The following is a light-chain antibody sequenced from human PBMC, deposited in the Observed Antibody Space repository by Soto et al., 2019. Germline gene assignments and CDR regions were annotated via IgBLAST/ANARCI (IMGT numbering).Light chain of an antibody. CDR1: QSISSW. J-gene: IGKJ4*01. CDR2: KAS. Sequence: DIQMTQSPSTLSASVGDRVTITCRASQSISSWLAWYQQKPGKAPKLLIYKASSLESGVPSRFSGSGSGTEFTLTIISLQPDDFATYYCQQYNSYSTTFGGGTKVEIK. V-gene: IGKV1-5*03. CDR3: QQYNSYSTT.